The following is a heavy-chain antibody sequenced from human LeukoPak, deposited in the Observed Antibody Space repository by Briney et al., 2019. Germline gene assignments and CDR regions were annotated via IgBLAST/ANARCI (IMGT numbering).Heavy chain of an antibody. Sequence: SETLSLTCTVSGGSISSSSYYWGWIRQPPGKGLEWIGSIYYSGSTYYNPSLKSRVTISVDTSKNQFSLKLSSVTAADTAVYYCARGGEEMAQPDPPPYFDYWGQGTLVTVSS. CDR2: IYYSGST. V-gene: IGHV4-39*01. CDR1: GGSISSSSYY. D-gene: IGHD5-24*01. J-gene: IGHJ4*02. CDR3: ARGGEEMAQPDPPPYFDY.